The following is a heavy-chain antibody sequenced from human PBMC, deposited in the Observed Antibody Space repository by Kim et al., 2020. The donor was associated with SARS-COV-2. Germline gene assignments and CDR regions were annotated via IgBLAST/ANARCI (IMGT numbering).Heavy chain of an antibody. V-gene: IGHV3-48*02. J-gene: IGHJ6*02. Sequence: GGSLRLSCAASGFTFSSYSMNWVRQAPGKGLEWVSYISSSSSNIYYADSVKGRFTISRDNAKNSLYLQMNSLRDEDTAVYYCARAPGAAPVLYYYYYYGIDVWGQRTTVTVS. D-gene: IGHD1-26*01. CDR2: ISSSSSNI. CDR3: ARAPGAAPVLYYYYYYGIDV. CDR1: GFTFSSYS.